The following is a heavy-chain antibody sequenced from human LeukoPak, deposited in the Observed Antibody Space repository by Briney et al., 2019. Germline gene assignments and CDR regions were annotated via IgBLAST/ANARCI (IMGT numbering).Heavy chain of an antibody. CDR2: IYYSGST. CDR1: GGSINTYY. V-gene: IGHV4-59*08. D-gene: IGHD3-10*02. J-gene: IGHJ6*03. CDR3: AGGRRCSLQGCYYMDV. Sequence: SETLSLTCTVSGGSINTYYWTWIRQPPGKGLEWIGYIYYSGSTNYNPSLKSRVTISVDTSKNQFSLNMNSVTAADTAVYYCAGGRRCSLQGCYYMDVWGKGTTVTVSS.